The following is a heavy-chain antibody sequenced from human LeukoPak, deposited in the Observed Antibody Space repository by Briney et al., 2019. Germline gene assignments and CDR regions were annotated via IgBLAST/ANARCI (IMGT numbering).Heavy chain of an antibody. CDR3: ARIKIAAAGTDY. V-gene: IGHV4-39*07. J-gene: IGHJ4*02. CDR1: GGSISSSSYY. Sequence: SETLSLTCTVSGGSISSSSYYWGWIRQPPGKGLEWIGSIYYSGSTYYNPSLKSRVTISVDTSKNQFSLKLSSVTAADTAVYYCARIKIAAAGTDYWGQGTLVTVSS. D-gene: IGHD6-13*01. CDR2: IYYSGST.